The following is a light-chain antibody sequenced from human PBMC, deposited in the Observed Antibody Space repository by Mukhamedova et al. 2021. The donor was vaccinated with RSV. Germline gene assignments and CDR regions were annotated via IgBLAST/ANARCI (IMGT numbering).Light chain of an antibody. Sequence: GNSNNVGSFVVGWYQQISHGVPKTVMFGDSLPSGIPDRFSGSKSGTTAYLTISGLQPEDEADYFCSTWDHSLSVHVFGTGTKVTF. V-gene: IGLV1-36*01. CDR1: SNNVGSFV. CDR2: GDS. CDR3: STWDHSLSVHV. J-gene: IGLJ1*01.